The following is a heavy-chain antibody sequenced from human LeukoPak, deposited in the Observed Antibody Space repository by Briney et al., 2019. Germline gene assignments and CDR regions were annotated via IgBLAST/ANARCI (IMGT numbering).Heavy chain of an antibody. V-gene: IGHV3-30*02. CDR2: IRYDGSNK. CDR1: GFTFSSYG. D-gene: IGHD5-18*01. CDR3: AKNRYSYGPFDY. Sequence: GASLRLSCAASGFTFSSYGMHWVRQAPGKGLEWVAFIRYDGSNKYYADSVKGRFTISRDNSKNTLYLQMNSLRAEDTAVYYCAKNRYSYGPFDYWGQGTLVTVSS. J-gene: IGHJ4*02.